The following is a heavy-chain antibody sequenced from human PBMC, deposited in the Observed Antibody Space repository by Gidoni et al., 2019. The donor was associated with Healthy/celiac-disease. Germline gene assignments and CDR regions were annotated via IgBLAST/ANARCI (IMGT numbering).Heavy chain of an antibody. D-gene: IGHD2-21*02. V-gene: IGHV4-39*01. CDR2: IYYSGST. Sequence: QLQLQESGPGLVKPSETLSLTCTVSGGSISSSSYYWGWIRQPPGKGLEWIGSIYYSGSTYYNPSLKSRVTISVDTSKNQFSLKLSSVTAADTAVYYCARARRDYYFDYWGQGTLVTVSS. CDR1: GGSISSSSYY. CDR3: ARARRDYYFDY. J-gene: IGHJ4*02.